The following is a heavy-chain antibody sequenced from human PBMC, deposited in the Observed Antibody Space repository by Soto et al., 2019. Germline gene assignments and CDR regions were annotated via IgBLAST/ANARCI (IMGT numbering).Heavy chain of an antibody. CDR2: ISGSGGST. D-gene: IGHD3-22*01. CDR1: GFTFSSYA. Sequence: PGGSLRLSCAASGFTFSSYAMSWVRQAPGKGLEWVSAISGSGGSTYYADSVKGRFTISRDNSKNTLYLQMNSLRAEDTAVYYCAKGYRKIVVVTLPYYYYGMDVWGQGTTVTVSS. J-gene: IGHJ6*02. CDR3: AKGYRKIVVVTLPYYYYGMDV. V-gene: IGHV3-23*01.